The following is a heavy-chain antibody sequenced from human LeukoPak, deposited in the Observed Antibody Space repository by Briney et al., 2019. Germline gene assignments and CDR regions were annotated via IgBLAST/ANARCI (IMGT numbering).Heavy chain of an antibody. CDR1: GFTLSSHD. Sequence: SRQSLRLSCTASGFTLSSHDMHWVRQATGKGLEWIAAIASGSQTFYAGSVKGRFTISREDAKNSLYLQMNSLRAGDTAVYYCVREARGYHYTYFDYRGQGTLVTVSS. CDR2: IASGSQT. CDR3: VREARGYHYTYFDY. V-gene: IGHV3-13*01. D-gene: IGHD5-18*01. J-gene: IGHJ4*02.